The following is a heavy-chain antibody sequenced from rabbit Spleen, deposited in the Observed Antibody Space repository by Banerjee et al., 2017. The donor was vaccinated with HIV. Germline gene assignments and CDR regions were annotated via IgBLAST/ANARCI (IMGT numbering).Heavy chain of an antibody. Sequence: QEQLEESGGGLVKPEGSLTLTCKASGFFFSDRDVMCWVRQAPGKGLEWIACINTATGKAVYASWAKGRFTISKTSSTTVTLQMTSLTVADTATYFCARDTSSSFSSYGMDLWGQGTLVTVS. D-gene: IGHD1-1*01. J-gene: IGHJ6*01. CDR1: GFFFSDRDV. CDR3: ARDTSSSFSSYGMDL. CDR2: INTATGKA. V-gene: IGHV1S45*01.